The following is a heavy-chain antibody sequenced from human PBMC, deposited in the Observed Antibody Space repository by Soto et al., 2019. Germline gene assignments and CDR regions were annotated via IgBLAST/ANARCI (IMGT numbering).Heavy chain of an antibody. CDR1: GYSFTDYH. CDR2: INPKSGGT. V-gene: IGHV1-2*04. Sequence: ASVKISCKASGYSFTDYHIHWVRQAPGQGLEWLGRINPKSGGTSTAQKFQGWVTMTSDTSISPASMELTRLTSYDTAIYYCARGDSTDCSKGVCSFFYSPDMGVWG. J-gene: IGHJ6*02. D-gene: IGHD2-8*01. CDR3: ARGDSTDCSKGVCSFFYSPDMGV.